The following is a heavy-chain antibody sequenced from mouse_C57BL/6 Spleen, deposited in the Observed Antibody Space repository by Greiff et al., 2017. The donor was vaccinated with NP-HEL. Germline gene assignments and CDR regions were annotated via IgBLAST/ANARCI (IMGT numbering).Heavy chain of an antibody. V-gene: IGHV1-69*01. CDR1: GYTFTSYW. CDR3: ARRKGVDSSGYVSFDY. CDR2: IDPSDSYT. D-gene: IGHD3-2*02. Sequence: QVQLQQPGAELVMPGASVKLSCKASGYTFTSYWMHWVKQRPGQGLEWIGEIDPSDSYTNYNQKFKGKSTLTVDKSSSTAYMQLSSLTSEDSAVYYCARRKGVDSSGYVSFDYWGQGTTLTVSS. J-gene: IGHJ2*01.